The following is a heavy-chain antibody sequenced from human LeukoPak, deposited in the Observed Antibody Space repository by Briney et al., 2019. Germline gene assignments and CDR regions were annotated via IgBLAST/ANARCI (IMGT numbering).Heavy chain of an antibody. CDR1: GFTVSSNS. V-gene: IGHV3-53*01. CDR3: ARRAGAYSHPYDY. D-gene: IGHD4/OR15-4a*01. Sequence: GGSLRLSCTVSGFTVSSNSMSWVRQAPGKGLEWVSFIYSDNTHYSDSVKGRFTISSDNSKNTLYLQMNSMRAEDTAVYYCARRAGAYSHPYDYWGQGTLVTVSS. CDR2: IYSDNT. J-gene: IGHJ4*02.